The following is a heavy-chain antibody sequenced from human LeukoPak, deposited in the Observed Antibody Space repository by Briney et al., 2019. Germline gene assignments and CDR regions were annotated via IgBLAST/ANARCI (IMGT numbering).Heavy chain of an antibody. D-gene: IGHD3-3*01. CDR3: ARGRRAPNYDFWSGYYTNAVWNY. Sequence: SETLSLTCTVSGGSISSSSYYWGRIRQPPGKGLEWIGSIYYSGSTYYNPSLKSRVTISVDTSKNQFSLKLSSVTAADTAVYYCARGRRAPNYDFWSGYYTNAVWNYWGQGTLVTVSS. CDR2: IYYSGST. V-gene: IGHV4-39*07. J-gene: IGHJ4*02. CDR1: GGSISSSSYY.